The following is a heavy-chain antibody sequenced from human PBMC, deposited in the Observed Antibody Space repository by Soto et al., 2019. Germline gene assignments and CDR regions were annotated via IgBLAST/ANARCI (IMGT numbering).Heavy chain of an antibody. D-gene: IGHD3-3*01. Sequence: EVQLVESGGGLVKPGGSLRLSCAASGFTFSNAWMNWVRQAPGKGLEWVGRIKSKTDGGTTDYAAPVKGRFTISRDDSKNTQYLQMNSLKTEDTAVYYCTTLSVVDFWSGYSDYWGQGTLVTVSS. CDR2: IKSKTDGGTT. CDR1: GFTFSNAW. CDR3: TTLSVVDFWSGYSDY. V-gene: IGHV3-15*07. J-gene: IGHJ4*02.